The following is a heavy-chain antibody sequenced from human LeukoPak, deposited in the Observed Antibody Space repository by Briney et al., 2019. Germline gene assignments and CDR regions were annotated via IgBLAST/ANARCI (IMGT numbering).Heavy chain of an antibody. V-gene: IGHV1-24*01. J-gene: IGHJ4*02. CDR3: ATVGLRYYDSSFDC. Sequence: PGASVKVSCKVSGYTLTELSMHWVRQAPGKGREWMGGFDPEDGETIYAQKFQGRVTMTQDTSTDTAYMELSSLRPEDTAVYYCATVGLRYYDSSFDCWGQGTLVTVSS. CDR1: GYTLTELS. CDR2: FDPEDGET. D-gene: IGHD3-22*01.